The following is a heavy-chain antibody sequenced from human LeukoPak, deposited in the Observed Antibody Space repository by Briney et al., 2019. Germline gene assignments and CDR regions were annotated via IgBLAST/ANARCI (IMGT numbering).Heavy chain of an antibody. J-gene: IGHJ4*02. CDR2: ISPENSET. Sequence: GESLKISCKGSGNSFTNNWIAWVRQMPGKGLEWMGIISPENSETHYSPTFQGQVTISVDRSITTAYLQWNSLKASDTAMYYCVKRRNNVYETSPWDPDYWGQGTLVTVSS. V-gene: IGHV5-51*01. D-gene: IGHD2-2*01. CDR1: GNSFTNNW. CDR3: VKRRNNVYETSPWDPDY.